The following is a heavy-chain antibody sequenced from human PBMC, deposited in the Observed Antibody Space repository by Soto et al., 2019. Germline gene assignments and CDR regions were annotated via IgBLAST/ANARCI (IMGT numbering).Heavy chain of an antibody. Sequence: HAPGQGLEWMGWINPYNGNTKYAQKVQGRVTMTTDTSTSTAYMELRSLRSDDTAVYYCARDPALGGPFDYWGQGTLVTVSS. D-gene: IGHD3-16*01. J-gene: IGHJ4*02. V-gene: IGHV1-18*01. CDR3: ARDPALGGPFDY. CDR2: INPYNGNT.